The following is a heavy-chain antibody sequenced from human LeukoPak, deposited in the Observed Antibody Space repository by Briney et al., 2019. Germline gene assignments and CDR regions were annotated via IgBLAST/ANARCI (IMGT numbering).Heavy chain of an antibody. D-gene: IGHD6-13*01. CDR1: GYTFTSYG. CDR2: ISAYNGNT. V-gene: IGHV1-18*04. CDR3: ARVPPYSSSWYADYYYGMDV. Sequence: GASVKVSCKASGYTFTSYGISWVRQAPGQGLEWVGWISAYNGNTNYAQKLQGRVTMTTDTSTSTAYMELRSLRSDDTAVYYCARVPPYSSSWYADYYYGMDVWGQGTTVTVSS. J-gene: IGHJ6*02.